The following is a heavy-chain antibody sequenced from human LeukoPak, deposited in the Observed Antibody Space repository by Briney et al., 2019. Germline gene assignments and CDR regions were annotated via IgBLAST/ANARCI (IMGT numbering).Heavy chain of an antibody. CDR2: IWYDGSNK. Sequence: GGSLRLSCAASGFTLSTYAMHWVRQAPGKGLERVAIIWYDGSNKCYVDSVKGRFTISRDNSKNTLYLQMNSLRAEDTAVYYCARDEDIVVVVAARFDYWGQGTLVTVSS. CDR3: ARDEDIVVVVAARFDY. J-gene: IGHJ4*02. CDR1: GFTLSTYA. V-gene: IGHV3-30*04. D-gene: IGHD2-15*01.